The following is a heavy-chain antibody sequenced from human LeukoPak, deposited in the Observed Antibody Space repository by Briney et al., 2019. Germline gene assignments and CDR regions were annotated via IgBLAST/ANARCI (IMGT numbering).Heavy chain of an antibody. CDR1: GGSFSGYY. V-gene: IGHV4-34*01. CDR3: ARGRWIVAHGIDV. CDR2: INHSGST. Sequence: SETLSLTCAVYGGSFSGYYWSWIRQPPGKGLEWIGGINHSGSTNYNPSLKSRVTISVDTSKNQFSLKLSSVTAADTAVYYCARGRWIVAHGIDVWGQGTTVTVSS. J-gene: IGHJ6*02. D-gene: IGHD3-22*01.